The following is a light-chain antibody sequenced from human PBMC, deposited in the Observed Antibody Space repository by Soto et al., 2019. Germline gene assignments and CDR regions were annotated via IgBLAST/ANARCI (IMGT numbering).Light chain of an antibody. CDR1: QSISDT. V-gene: IGKV3-15*01. Sequence: EIVMTQSPATLSVSPGGRATLSCRASQSISDTLAWYQQKPGQAPRLLIYGASRRATGFPARFSGSGSGTAVTLTISSLQSEDVAVYYCQQYDTWPWTFGQWTKVEI. CDR3: QQYDTWPWT. J-gene: IGKJ1*01. CDR2: GAS.